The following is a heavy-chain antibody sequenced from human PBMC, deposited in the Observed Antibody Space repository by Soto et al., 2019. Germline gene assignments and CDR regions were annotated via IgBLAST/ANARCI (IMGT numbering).Heavy chain of an antibody. Sequence: DVHLLESGGGLVQPGGSLRLSCAASGFTFSSSGMSWVRQAPGRGLEWISGLSDSGETTYYADSVKGRFTISRDTSKSTLYLQMNSLTVEDTAVYYCAKDSGFDSTDWGQGTLVTVSS. CDR3: AKDSGFDSTD. CDR1: GFTFSSSG. J-gene: IGHJ4*02. V-gene: IGHV3-23*01. D-gene: IGHD3-22*01. CDR2: LSDSGETT.